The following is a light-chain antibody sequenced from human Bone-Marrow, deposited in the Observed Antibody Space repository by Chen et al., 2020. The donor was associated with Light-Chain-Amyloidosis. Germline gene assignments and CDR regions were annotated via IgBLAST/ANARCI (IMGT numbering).Light chain of an antibody. J-gene: IGLJ2*01. CDR1: TGAVTSGHY. CDR3: LLSYSGARQV. V-gene: IGLV7-46*01. Sequence: QAVVTQEPSLTVSPGGTVTLTCRSSTGAVTSGHYPYWFQQKPGQAPRTLIYDTRNKHSWTPARFSGSLLGGKAALTLSGAQPEDEAEYYCLLSYSGARQVFGGGTKLTVL. CDR2: DTR.